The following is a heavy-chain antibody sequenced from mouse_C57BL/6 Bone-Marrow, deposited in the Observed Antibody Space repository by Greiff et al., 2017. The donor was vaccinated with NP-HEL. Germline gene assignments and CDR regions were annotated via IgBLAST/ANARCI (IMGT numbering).Heavy chain of an antibody. CDR3: TRDRLRSGYWYFDV. CDR1: GYTFTSYW. J-gene: IGHJ1*03. Sequence: EVHLVESGTVLARPGASVKMSCKTSGYTFTSYWMHWVKQRPGQGLEWIGAIYPGNSDTSYNQKFKGKAKLTAVTSASTAYMELSSLTNEDSAVYYGTRDRLRSGYWYFDVWGTGTTVTVSS. CDR2: IYPGNSDT. D-gene: IGHD1-1*01. V-gene: IGHV1-5*01.